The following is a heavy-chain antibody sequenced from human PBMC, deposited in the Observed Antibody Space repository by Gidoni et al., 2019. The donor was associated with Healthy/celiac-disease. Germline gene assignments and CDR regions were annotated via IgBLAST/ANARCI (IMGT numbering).Heavy chain of an antibody. J-gene: IGHJ5*02. D-gene: IGHD2-2*01. Sequence: EVQLVESGGGFVKPGGSLRLSCAASGFTFRNAWLRRVRQAPGKGLEWVGRIKSKTDGGTTDYAAPVKGRFTISRDDSKNTLYLQMNSLKTEDTAVYYCTTEFSYCSCTSCYVWFDPWGQGTLVTVSS. CDR2: IKSKTDGGTT. CDR1: GFTFRNAW. V-gene: IGHV3-15*01. CDR3: TTEFSYCSCTSCYVWFDP.